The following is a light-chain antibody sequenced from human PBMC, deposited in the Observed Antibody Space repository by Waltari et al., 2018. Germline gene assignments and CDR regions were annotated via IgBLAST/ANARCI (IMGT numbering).Light chain of an antibody. CDR2: EVS. Sequence: QSALXXPASVSGSPGQSITISCXGTSXDVGGXNYVSWYQQHPGKAPQLMIYEVSNRPSGVSNRFSGSKSGNTASLTSSGLQAEDEADYYCXSYTSSSTXVFGGGTKLTVL. CDR3: XSYTSSSTXV. V-gene: IGLV2-14*01. CDR1: SXDVGGXNY. J-gene: IGLJ2*01.